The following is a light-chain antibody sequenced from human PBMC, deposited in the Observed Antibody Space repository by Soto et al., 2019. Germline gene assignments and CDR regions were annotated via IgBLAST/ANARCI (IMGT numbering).Light chain of an antibody. J-gene: IGLJ1*01. Sequence: QSALTQPASVSGSPGQSITISCTGTSADIGFYDYVSWYQQYPGKAPNLLIYGVTYRPSGISYRFSGSKSGSTASLTISGLRDEDDADYYCTSYTSNSTLVFGTGTKLTVL. CDR2: GVT. V-gene: IGLV2-14*01. CDR1: SADIGFYDY. CDR3: TSYTSNSTLV.